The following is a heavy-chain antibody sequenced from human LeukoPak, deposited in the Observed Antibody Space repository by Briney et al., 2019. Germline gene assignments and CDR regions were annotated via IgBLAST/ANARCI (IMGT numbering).Heavy chain of an antibody. V-gene: IGHV4-31*03. Sequence: SETLSLTCTVSGGSISSGGYSWSWIRQHPGKGLEWIGYIYYSGSTYYNPSLKSRVTISVDTSKNQFSLKLSSVTAADTAVYYCARVVAGTNYYYGMDVWGQGTTVTVSS. J-gene: IGHJ6*02. D-gene: IGHD6-19*01. CDR3: ARVVAGTNYYYGMDV. CDR2: IYYSGST. CDR1: GGSISSGGYS.